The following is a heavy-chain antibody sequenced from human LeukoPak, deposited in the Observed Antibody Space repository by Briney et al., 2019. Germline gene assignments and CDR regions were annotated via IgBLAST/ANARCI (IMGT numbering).Heavy chain of an antibody. V-gene: IGHV3-7*01. CDR2: IKDDGSEK. CDR3: ARRLSGSYYAYFDC. D-gene: IGHD1-26*01. Sequence: GGSLRLSCAASGFTFSSYWMSWVRQAPGKGLEWVANIKDDGSEKYYVDSMKGRFTISRDNAKNSLYLQMNSLRAEDTAVYYCARRLSGSYYAYFDCWGQGTLVTVSS. J-gene: IGHJ4*02. CDR1: GFTFSSYW.